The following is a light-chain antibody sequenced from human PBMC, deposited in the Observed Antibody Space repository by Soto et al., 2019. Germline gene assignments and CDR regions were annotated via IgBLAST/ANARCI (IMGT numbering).Light chain of an antibody. Sequence: ILRTQSPATLSVSPGERATLSSRASHRVNTYLAWYQQRLGQAPRLLIYDASTRATGIPARFSGGGSGTEFTLTISSLQSEDFAVYYCQQYNNWPLTFGGGTKVDIK. V-gene: IGKV3-15*01. CDR1: HRVNTY. CDR3: QQYNNWPLT. CDR2: DAS. J-gene: IGKJ4*01.